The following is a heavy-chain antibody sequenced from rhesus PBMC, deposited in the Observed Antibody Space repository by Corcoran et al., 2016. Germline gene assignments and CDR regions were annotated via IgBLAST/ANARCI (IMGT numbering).Heavy chain of an antibody. CDR1: GGSISDSYH. V-gene: IGHV4-106*01. D-gene: IGHD6-25*01. J-gene: IGHJ4*01. CDR2: IYGSGGST. CDR3: ASTKGGSGVVFDY. Sequence: QVQLQESGPGLVKPSETLSLTCTVPGGSISDSYHWNWIRPPPGKGLEWMGRIYGSGGSTNYNPSLKTRVTISKDTSKNQFSLKLTSVTAADTAVYYCASTKGGSGVVFDYWGQGVLVTVSS.